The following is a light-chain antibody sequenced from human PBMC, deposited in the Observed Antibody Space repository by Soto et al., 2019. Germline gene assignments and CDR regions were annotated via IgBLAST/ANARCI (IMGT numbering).Light chain of an antibody. CDR1: SSDDGGYNY. J-gene: IGLJ1*01. Sequence: QSALTQPASVSGSPGQSITISCTGTSSDDGGYNYVSWYQQHPVKAPKLMIYDVTNRPSGVSDRFSGSKSGNTASLTISGLQAEDEDDYYCSSYTSSSTPYVFGTGTKVTVL. CDR2: DVT. V-gene: IGLV2-14*01. CDR3: SSYTSSSTPYV.